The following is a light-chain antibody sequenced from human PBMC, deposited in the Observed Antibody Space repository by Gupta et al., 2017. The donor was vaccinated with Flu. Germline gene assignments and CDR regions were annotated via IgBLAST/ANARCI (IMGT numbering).Light chain of an antibody. Sequence: GQTARITCAGNNMGSKAVHWYQQKPGQAPVLIVNDDSNRPSGIPERFSGSNSGNTATLTITRVEAGDEADYYCQVWDSSSDHVVFGGGTKLTVL. CDR3: QVWDSSSDHVV. J-gene: IGLJ2*01. V-gene: IGLV3-21*02. CDR1: NMGSKA. CDR2: DDS.